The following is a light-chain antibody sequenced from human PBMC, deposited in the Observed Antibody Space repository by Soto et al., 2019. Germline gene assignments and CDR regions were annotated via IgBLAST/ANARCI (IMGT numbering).Light chain of an antibody. Sequence: QAVVTQEPSLTVSPGGTVTLTCGSSTGAVTSGLYPYWFQQKTGQAPRTLIYDTSNTHSWTPARFSGSLLGGKAALTLSGAQPEDEAEYSCLLSYSGTRVFGGGTKLTVL. CDR3: LLSYSGTRV. V-gene: IGLV7-46*01. CDR2: DTS. CDR1: TGAVTSGLY. J-gene: IGLJ3*02.